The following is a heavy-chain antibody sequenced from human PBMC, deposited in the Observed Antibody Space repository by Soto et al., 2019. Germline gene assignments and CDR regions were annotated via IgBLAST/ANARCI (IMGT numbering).Heavy chain of an antibody. Sequence: SETLSLTCTVSGGFISSYYWSWIRQPPGKGLEWIGYIYYSGSTNYNPSLKSRVTISVDTSKNQFSLKLTSVTAADTAVYYCERDKTTGLFHSWGQGTLVTVSS. D-gene: IGHD1-7*01. CDR1: GGFISSYY. CDR2: IYYSGST. V-gene: IGHV4-59*12. CDR3: ERDKTTGLFHS. J-gene: IGHJ4*02.